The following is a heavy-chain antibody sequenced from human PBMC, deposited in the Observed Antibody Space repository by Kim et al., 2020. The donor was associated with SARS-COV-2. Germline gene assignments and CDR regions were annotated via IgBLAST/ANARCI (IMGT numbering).Heavy chain of an antibody. CDR2: IIPIFGTA. D-gene: IGHD6-13*01. J-gene: IGHJ6*02. CDR3: ARGVWIAAASTERYYSGIDV. Sequence: SVKVSCKASGGTFSSYAISWVRQAPGQGLEWMGGIIPIFGTANYAQKFQNRVTIIADESTTTAYMELSSLTSEDTAEYYFARGVWIAAASTERYYSGIDVWGQGTTVIVSS. CDR1: GGTFSSYA. V-gene: IGHV1-69*13.